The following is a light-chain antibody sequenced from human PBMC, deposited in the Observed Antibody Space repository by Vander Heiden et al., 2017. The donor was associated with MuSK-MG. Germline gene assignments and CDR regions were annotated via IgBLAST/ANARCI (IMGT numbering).Light chain of an antibody. CDR3: QQCYSTPPT. CDR1: QSISSY. Sequence: DIQMTQSPSSLSASVGDRVTITCRASQSISSYLNWYQQKPGKAPKLLIYAASSLHSGVPSRFSGSGAATDFTLTISSLQPEDFATYYCQQCYSTPPTFGEGTKVEIK. V-gene: IGKV1-39*01. J-gene: IGKJ4*01. CDR2: AAS.